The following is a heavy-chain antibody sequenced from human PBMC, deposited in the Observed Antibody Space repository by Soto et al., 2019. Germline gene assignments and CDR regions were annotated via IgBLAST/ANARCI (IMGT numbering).Heavy chain of an antibody. D-gene: IGHD3-10*01. Sequence: GGSLXLSCAASGFTFSSYSMSWVRQAPGKGLEWVSAISGSGGSTYYADSVKGRFTISRDNSKNTLYLQMNSLRAEDTAVYYCAKLDTGVKFLSPQDPWGQGTLVTVSS. V-gene: IGHV3-23*01. CDR3: AKLDTGVKFLSPQDP. J-gene: IGHJ5*02. CDR2: ISGSGGST. CDR1: GFTFSSYS.